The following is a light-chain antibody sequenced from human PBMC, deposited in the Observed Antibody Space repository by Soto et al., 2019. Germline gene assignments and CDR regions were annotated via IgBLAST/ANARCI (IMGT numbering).Light chain of an antibody. V-gene: IGLV1-40*01. CDR3: QSFDTSLSGLVV. Sequence: QSVLTQPPSMSGAPGQRVTISCTGSSSNIGAGYDVHWYQQHPGTAPKLLIFDNNNRPSGVPDRFSVSKSDTSASLAITGLQAEDEADYYCQSFDTSLSGLVVFGGGTKLTVL. J-gene: IGLJ2*01. CDR2: DNN. CDR1: SSNIGAGYD.